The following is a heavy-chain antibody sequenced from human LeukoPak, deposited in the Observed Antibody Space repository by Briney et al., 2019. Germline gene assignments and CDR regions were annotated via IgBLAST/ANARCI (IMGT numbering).Heavy chain of an antibody. Sequence: PGRSLRLSCVASGLTFSIFGMHWVRQAPGMGLEWVAVTSSDGSNKDYADSVKGRFTIDRDNSKNTLYLQMDSLRTEDTAVYFCARDLHGIALDHWGQGTLVTVSS. CDR2: TSSDGSNK. CDR3: ARDLHGIALDH. V-gene: IGHV3-30*03. D-gene: IGHD2-21*01. J-gene: IGHJ5*02. CDR1: GLTFSIFG.